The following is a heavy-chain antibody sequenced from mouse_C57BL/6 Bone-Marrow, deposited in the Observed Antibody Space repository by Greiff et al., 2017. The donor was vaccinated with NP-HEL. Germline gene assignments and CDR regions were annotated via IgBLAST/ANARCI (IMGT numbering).Heavy chain of an antibody. CDR3: ARYYYGSSFGDY. CDR2: IYPGDGDT. Sequence: VQLQESGPELVKPGASVKISCKASGYAFSSSWMNWVKQRPGKGLEWIGRIYPGDGDTNYNGKFKGKATLTADKSSSTAYMQLSSLTSEDSAVYFFARYYYGSSFGDYWGQGTSVTVSS. D-gene: IGHD1-1*01. V-gene: IGHV1-82*01. CDR1: GYAFSSSW. J-gene: IGHJ4*01.